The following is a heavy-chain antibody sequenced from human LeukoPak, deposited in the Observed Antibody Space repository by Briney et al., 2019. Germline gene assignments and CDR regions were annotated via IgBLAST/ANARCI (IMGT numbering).Heavy chain of an antibody. J-gene: IGHJ5*02. D-gene: IGHD3-22*01. CDR2: IYHSGGT. Sequence: PSETLSLTCAVSGGSISSSTNWWSWVRQPPGKGLEWIGEIYHSGGTNYNPSLKSRVTISVDTSKNQFSLKLSSVTAADTAVYYCARRRTITMIVVVITTWFDPWGQGTLVTVSS. CDR3: ARRRTITMIVVVITTWFDP. CDR1: GGSISSSTNW. V-gene: IGHV4-4*02.